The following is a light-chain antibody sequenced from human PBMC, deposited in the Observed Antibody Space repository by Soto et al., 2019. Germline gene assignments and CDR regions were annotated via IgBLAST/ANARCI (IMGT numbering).Light chain of an antibody. CDR1: QSISSW. V-gene: IGKV1-5*01. J-gene: IGKJ1*01. CDR2: DAS. Sequence: IQLTQSPSSLSVSVGDRATITCRASQSISSWLAWYQQKPGKAPKLLIYDASTLQSGVPSRYSGSGSGTEFTLTISNLQPDDFATYYCQQYESYSPWTFGQGTKVDIK. CDR3: QQYESYSPWT.